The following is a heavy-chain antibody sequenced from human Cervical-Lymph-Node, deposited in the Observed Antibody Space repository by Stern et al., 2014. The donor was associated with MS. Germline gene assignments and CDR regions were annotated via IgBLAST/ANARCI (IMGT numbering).Heavy chain of an antibody. CDR3: ARQRTPRVVVSPTDY. J-gene: IGHJ4*02. CDR1: GYSFSSHW. Sequence: EVQLVQSGAEVKQPGESLQISCKGSGYSFSSHWIAWVRQTPGKGLECMGIVNPVDSDARYNPSFRGQVTISADTSTSTAYLHWNSLRASDTALYFCARQRTPRVVVSPTDYWGQGTLVTVSS. D-gene: IGHD2-21*01. CDR2: VNPVDSDA. V-gene: IGHV5-51*01.